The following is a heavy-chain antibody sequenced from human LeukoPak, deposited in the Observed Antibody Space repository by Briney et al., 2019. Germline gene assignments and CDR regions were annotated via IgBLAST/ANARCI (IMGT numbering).Heavy chain of an antibody. J-gene: IGHJ4*02. V-gene: IGHV3-72*01. CDR2: SRAKIDSYTT. CDR1: GFTFSDHY. CDR3: VREYYYDFPQ. Sequence: GGSLRLSCAASGFTFSDHYMDWVRQAPGKGLEWVGCSRAKIDSYTTEYAASVKGRFTISRDESENTLYLHMNSLKTEDTAVYYCVREYYYDFPQWGQGTLVTVSS. D-gene: IGHD3-3*01.